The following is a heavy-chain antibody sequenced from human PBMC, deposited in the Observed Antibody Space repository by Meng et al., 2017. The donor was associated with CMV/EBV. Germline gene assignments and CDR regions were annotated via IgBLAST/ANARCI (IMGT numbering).Heavy chain of an antibody. D-gene: IGHD3-16*01. CDR2: IWYDGSNK. Sequence: GESLKISCAASGFTFSSYGMHWVRQAPGKGLEWVAVIWYDGSNKYYADSVKGRFTISRDNAKNSLYLQMNSLRAEDTAVYYCARDPGGRFDYWGQGTLVTVSS. CDR3: ARDPGGRFDY. CDR1: GFTFSSYG. J-gene: IGHJ4*02. V-gene: IGHV3-33*01.